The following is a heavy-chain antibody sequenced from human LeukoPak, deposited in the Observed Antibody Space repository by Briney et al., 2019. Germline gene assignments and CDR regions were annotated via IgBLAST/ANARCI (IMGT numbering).Heavy chain of an antibody. CDR2: IYRSGST. D-gene: IGHD2-2*01. CDR1: GYSISNGYY. Sequence: SETLSLTCTVSGYSISNGYYWDWIRQPSGRGLEWIGNIYRSGSTSYNPSLKSRVTISVDTSKNQFSLKLSSVTAADTAVYYCAREIVPADWGQGTLVTVSS. J-gene: IGHJ4*02. V-gene: IGHV4-38-2*02. CDR3: AREIVPAD.